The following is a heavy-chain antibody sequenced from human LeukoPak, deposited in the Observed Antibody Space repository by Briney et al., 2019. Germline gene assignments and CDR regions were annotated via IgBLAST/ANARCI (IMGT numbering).Heavy chain of an antibody. V-gene: IGHV3-23*01. CDR1: GFTFSSYA. D-gene: IGHD3-10*01. J-gene: IGHJ6*02. Sequence: GGSLRLSCATSGFTFSSYAMSWVRQAPGKGLEWVSAISGSGGSTYYADSVKGRFTISRDNSKNTLYLQMNSLRAEDTAIHYCAKVPYADYGSGRPPLDVWGQGTTVAVSS. CDR2: ISGSGGST. CDR3: AKVPYADYGSGRPPLDV.